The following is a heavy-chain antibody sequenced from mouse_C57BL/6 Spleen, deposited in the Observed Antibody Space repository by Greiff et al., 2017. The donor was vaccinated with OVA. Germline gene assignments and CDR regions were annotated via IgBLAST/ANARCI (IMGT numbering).Heavy chain of an antibody. CDR3: ARYIGANWVFDY. CDR1: GFTFTDYY. D-gene: IGHD4-1*01. CDR2: IRNKANGYTT. J-gene: IGHJ2*01. Sequence: EVKVVESGGGLVQPGGSLSLSCAASGFTFTDYYMSWVRQPPGKALEWLGFIRNKANGYTTEYSASVKGRFTISRDNSQSILYLQMNALRAEDSATYYCARYIGANWVFDYWGQGTTLTVSS. V-gene: IGHV7-3*01.